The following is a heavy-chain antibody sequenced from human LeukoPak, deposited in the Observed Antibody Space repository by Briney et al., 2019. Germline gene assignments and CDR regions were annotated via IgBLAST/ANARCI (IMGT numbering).Heavy chain of an antibody. CDR1: GGSISSYY. CDR3: ARHAGGYCSGGSCSRYYMDV. Sequence: SETLSLTCTVSGGSISSYYWSWLRQPPGKGLEWIGYIYYSGSTNYNPSLKSRVTISVDTSKNQFSLKLSSVTAADTAVYYCARHAGGYCSGGSCSRYYMDVWGKGTTVTIS. D-gene: IGHD2-15*01. CDR2: IYYSGST. V-gene: IGHV4-59*01. J-gene: IGHJ6*03.